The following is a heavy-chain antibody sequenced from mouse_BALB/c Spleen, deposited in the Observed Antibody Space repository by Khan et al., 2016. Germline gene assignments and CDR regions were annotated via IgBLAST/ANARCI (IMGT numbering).Heavy chain of an antibody. Sequence: QIQLVQSGPELKKPGETVKISCKASGYTFTNYGVNWVKQAPGKGLKWMGWINTNTGAPTYAEEFKGRFAFSLETSASTAFLQIDNLKNEDTATYFCARWYGNYALDYWGQGTSVTVSS. V-gene: IGHV9-3*02. CDR1: GYTFTNYG. CDR2: INTNTGAP. CDR3: ARWYGNYALDY. D-gene: IGHD2-10*02. J-gene: IGHJ4*01.